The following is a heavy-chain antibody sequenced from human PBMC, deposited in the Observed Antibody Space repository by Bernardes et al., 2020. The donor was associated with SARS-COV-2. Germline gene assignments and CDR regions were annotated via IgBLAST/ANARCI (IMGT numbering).Heavy chain of an antibody. V-gene: IGHV3-66*02. CDR2: MYNDFAT. J-gene: IGHJ3*02. D-gene: IGHD3-10*01. CDR1: GFSVSTNY. Sequence: GGSLRLSCAASGFSVSTNYMSWVRQAPGKGLEWVSVMYNDFATYYATSVKGRFTFVRDSSKNTMYLQMNNLRIEDTAIYYCATFTGGAFDIWGQGTMVTVSP. CDR3: ATFTGGAFDI.